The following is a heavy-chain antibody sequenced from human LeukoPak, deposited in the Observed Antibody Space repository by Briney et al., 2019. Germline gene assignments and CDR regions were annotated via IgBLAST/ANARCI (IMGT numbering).Heavy chain of an antibody. CDR1: GFTFSSYA. D-gene: IGHD6-19*01. V-gene: IGHV3-23*01. J-gene: IGHJ5*02. CDR3: AKKAGIAVAGTRPYNWFDP. Sequence: GGSLRLSCAASGFTFSSYAMSWVRQAPGKGLEWVSAISGSGGSTYYADSVKGRFTISRDNSKNTLYLQMNSLRAEDTAVYYCAKKAGIAVAGTRPYNWFDPWGQGTLVTVSS. CDR2: ISGSGGST.